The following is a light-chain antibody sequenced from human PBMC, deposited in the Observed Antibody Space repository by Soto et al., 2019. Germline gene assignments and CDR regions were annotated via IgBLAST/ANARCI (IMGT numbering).Light chain of an antibody. V-gene: IGLV2-14*01. J-gene: IGLJ1*01. CDR2: DVS. CDR1: SSDVGGY. CDR3: ISFTSSTSYV. Sequence: QSALTQPASVSGSPGQSITISCTGTSSDVGGYVSWYQQLPGKAPKLMIFDVSNRPSGVSNRFSGSKSGNTASLTISGLQAEDEADYYCISFTSSTSYVFGTGTKVTVL.